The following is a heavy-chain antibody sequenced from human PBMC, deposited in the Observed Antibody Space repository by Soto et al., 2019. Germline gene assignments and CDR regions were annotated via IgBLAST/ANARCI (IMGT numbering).Heavy chain of an antibody. CDR2: VSSDGRTK. Sequence: PGGSLRLSCVASGFAFSRYGIHWVRQAPGKGLEWVGVVSSDGRTKYYADSVKGQFTISRDNFKNTLYLQMGSLRPEDTAVYYCAKEIEVAGELDYWGHGTLVTVSS. V-gene: IGHV3-30*18. CDR3: AKEIEVAGELDY. D-gene: IGHD6-19*01. J-gene: IGHJ4*01. CDR1: GFAFSRYG.